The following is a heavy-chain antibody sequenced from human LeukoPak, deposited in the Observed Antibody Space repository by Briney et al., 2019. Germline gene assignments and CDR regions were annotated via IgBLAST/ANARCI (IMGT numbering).Heavy chain of an antibody. Sequence: EASVKVSCKASGGTFSSYAISWVRQAPGQGLEWMGGIIPIFGTADYAQKFQGRVTITADESTSTAYMEVSSLRSEDTAVYYCASTSSGWYYFDYWGQGTLVTVSS. CDR2: IIPIFGTA. CDR3: ASTSSGWYYFDY. V-gene: IGHV1-69*13. J-gene: IGHJ4*02. D-gene: IGHD6-19*01. CDR1: GGTFSSYA.